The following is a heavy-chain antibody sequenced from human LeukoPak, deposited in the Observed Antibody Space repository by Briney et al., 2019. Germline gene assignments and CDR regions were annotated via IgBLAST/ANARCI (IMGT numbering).Heavy chain of an antibody. CDR3: ARDVHGDYGSGWFDP. CDR1: GGTFNNSA. D-gene: IGHD4-17*01. CDR2: IMPLFGTA. V-gene: IGHV1-69*05. J-gene: IGHJ5*02. Sequence: ASVKVSCKTSGGTFNNSAISWVRQAPGQGLEWLGGIMPLFGTAGYAQKFQGRVTITKDESTRTVYSELTSLTSVDTAVYYCARDVHGDYGSGWFDPWGQGTLVSVSS.